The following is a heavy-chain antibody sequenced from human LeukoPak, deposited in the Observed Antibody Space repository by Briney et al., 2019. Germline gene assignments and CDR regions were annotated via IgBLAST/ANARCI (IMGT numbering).Heavy chain of an antibody. CDR3: ARDSTVPTDY. J-gene: IGHJ4*02. CDR2: INAANGNT. CDR1: GYTFTSYA. V-gene: IGHV1-3*01. D-gene: IGHD4-17*01. Sequence: GASVKVSCKASGYTFTSYAMHWVRQAPGQRLEWMGWINAANGNTKYPQKLQGRVTMTTDTSTSTAYMELRSLRSDDTAVYYCARDSTVPTDYWGQGTLVTVSS.